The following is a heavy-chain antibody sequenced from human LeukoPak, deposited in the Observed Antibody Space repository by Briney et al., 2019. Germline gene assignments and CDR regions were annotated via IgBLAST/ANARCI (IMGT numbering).Heavy chain of an antibody. CDR1: GFTFSSYW. V-gene: IGHV3-7*02. CDR2: IKQDGSDK. CDR3: ARGALRYSDY. J-gene: IGHJ4*02. D-gene: IGHD3-9*01. Sequence: GGSLRLSCAASGFTFSSYWMSWVRQAPGKGLQWVANIKQDGSDKYYVDSVKGRFTISRDNAKNSLYLQMNSLRDEDTAVYYCARGALRYSDYWGQGTLVTVSS.